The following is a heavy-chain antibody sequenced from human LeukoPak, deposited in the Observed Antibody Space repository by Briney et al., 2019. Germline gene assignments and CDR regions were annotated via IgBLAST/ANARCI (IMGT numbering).Heavy chain of an antibody. J-gene: IGHJ4*02. CDR1: RFTFRSYA. Sequence: QPGGSLRLSCAASRFTFRSYAMNWVRQVTGKGLEWVSGISGSGTGTYYADSVKGRFTISRDNSKNTLFLQMNSLRAEDTAVYYCVKGSLYSSGCYDYWGQGTLVTVSA. D-gene: IGHD6-19*01. CDR3: VKGSLYSSGCYDY. V-gene: IGHV3-23*01. CDR2: ISGSGTGT.